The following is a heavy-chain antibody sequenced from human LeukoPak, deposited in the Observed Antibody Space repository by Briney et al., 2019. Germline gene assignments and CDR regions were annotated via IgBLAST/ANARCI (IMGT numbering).Heavy chain of an antibody. Sequence: SETLSLTCTVSGGSISSYYWSWIRQPPGKGLEWIGYIYYSGSTNYNPSLKSRVTISVDTSKNQFSLKPSSVTAADTAVYYCATESGYSYGSESYYFDYWGQGTLVTVSS. V-gene: IGHV4-59*01. D-gene: IGHD5-18*01. CDR1: GGSISSYY. CDR3: ATESGYSYGSESYYFDY. CDR2: IYYSGST. J-gene: IGHJ4*02.